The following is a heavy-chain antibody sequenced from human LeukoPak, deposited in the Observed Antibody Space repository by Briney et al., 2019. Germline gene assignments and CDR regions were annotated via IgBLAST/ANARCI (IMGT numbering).Heavy chain of an antibody. D-gene: IGHD6-13*01. V-gene: IGHV1-2*02. Sequence: GASVKVSCKASGYTFTGYYMHWVRQAPGQGLEWMGWINPNSGGTNYAQKFQGRVTMTRDTSISTAYMELSRLRSDDTAVYYCARDVGYSSSWSLDYWGQGTLVTVSS. CDR3: ARDVGYSSSWSLDY. J-gene: IGHJ4*02. CDR1: GYTFTGYY. CDR2: INPNSGGT.